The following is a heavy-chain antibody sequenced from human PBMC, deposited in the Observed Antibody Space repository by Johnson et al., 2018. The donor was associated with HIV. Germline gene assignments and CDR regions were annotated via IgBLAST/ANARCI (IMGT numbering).Heavy chain of an antibody. CDR2: ISYDGSNK. CDR1: GFTFSSYG. D-gene: IGHD6-6*01. CDR3: AKCVYSSSSWMLFDI. Sequence: QVQLVESGGGVVQPGRSLRLSCAASGFTFSSYGMHWVRQAPGKGLEWVAVISYDGSNKYYADSVKGRFTISRDNSKNTLYLQMNSLRAEDTAVYYCAKCVYSSSSWMLFDIWGQVTMVTVSS. J-gene: IGHJ3*02. V-gene: IGHV3-30*18.